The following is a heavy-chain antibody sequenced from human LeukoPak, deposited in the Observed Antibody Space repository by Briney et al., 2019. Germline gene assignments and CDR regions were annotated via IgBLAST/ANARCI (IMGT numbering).Heavy chain of an antibody. CDR3: ARRATNWGSFDY. V-gene: IGHV4-39*02. CDR2: IYYSGST. J-gene: IGHJ4*02. D-gene: IGHD7-27*01. CDR1: GGSISSSSYY. Sequence: SETLSLTCTVSGGSISSSSYYWGWIRQPPGKGPEWIGSIYYSGSTYYGPSLKSRATISVDTSKNHFSLKLSSVTAADTAVYYCARRATNWGSFDYWGQGNPVTVSS.